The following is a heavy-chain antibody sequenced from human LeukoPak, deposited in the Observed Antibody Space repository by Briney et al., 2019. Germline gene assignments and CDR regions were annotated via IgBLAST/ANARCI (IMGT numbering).Heavy chain of an antibody. CDR2: LNPSGGST. Sequence: ASVKVSCKASGYTFTNYYMHWVRQAPGQGLEWMGMLNPSGGSTTYAQKFQGRVSLTRDMSTRTVYMELSSLRPEDTAVYYCARGGYSSPRGWFDSWGQGTLVTVSS. V-gene: IGHV1-46*01. CDR1: GYTFTNYY. D-gene: IGHD6-13*01. CDR3: ARGGYSSPRGWFDS. J-gene: IGHJ5*01.